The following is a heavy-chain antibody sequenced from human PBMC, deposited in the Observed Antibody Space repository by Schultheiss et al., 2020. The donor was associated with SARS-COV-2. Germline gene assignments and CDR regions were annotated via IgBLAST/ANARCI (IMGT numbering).Heavy chain of an antibody. J-gene: IGHJ4*02. D-gene: IGHD6-19*01. Sequence: GGSLRLSCAASGFTFSSYAMHWVRQAPGKGLEWVAVISGSGGSTYYADSVKGRFTISRDNSKNTLYLQMNSLRAEDTAVYYCAKVVSGWYDWVWFDYWGQGTLVTVSS. CDR2: ISGSGGST. CDR3: AKVVSGWYDWVWFDY. CDR1: GFTFSSYA. V-gene: IGHV3-23*01.